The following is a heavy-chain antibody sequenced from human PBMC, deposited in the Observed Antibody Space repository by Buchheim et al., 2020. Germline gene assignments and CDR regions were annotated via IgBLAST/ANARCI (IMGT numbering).Heavy chain of an antibody. V-gene: IGHV3-30*18. Sequence: VHLVESGGGVVQPGRSLRLSCAASGFTFSTFGMHWVRQAPGKGLEWVAVISYDGYNIYYADSLKGRFTISRDNSKNTLYVQMNSLRTEDTAIYYCAKAARQSADYWYFDLWGRGTL. CDR1: GFTFSTFG. CDR3: AKAARQSADYWYFDL. D-gene: IGHD4-11*01. CDR2: ISYDGYNI. J-gene: IGHJ2*01.